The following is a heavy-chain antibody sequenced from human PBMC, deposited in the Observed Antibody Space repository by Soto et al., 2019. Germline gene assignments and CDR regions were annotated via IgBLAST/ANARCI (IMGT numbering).Heavy chain of an antibody. CDR2: IHYSGST. V-gene: IGHV4-59*01. CDR3: ARANYYYDRSGYLYYFDY. CDR1: GGSISTYY. Sequence: SETLSLTCTVAGGSISTYYWSWIRKPPGKGLEWIGYIHYSGSTNYNPSLKSRGTISVDTSKNQFSLKLRSVTAADTAVYYCARANYYYDRSGYLYYFDYWGQGTLVTVSS. J-gene: IGHJ4*02. D-gene: IGHD3-22*01.